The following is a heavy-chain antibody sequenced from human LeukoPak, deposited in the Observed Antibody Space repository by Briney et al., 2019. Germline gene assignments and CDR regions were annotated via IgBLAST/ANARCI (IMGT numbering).Heavy chain of an antibody. J-gene: IGHJ5*02. Sequence: GGSLRLSCAASGFTFRTYAMSWVRQAPGKGLEWVSAMSGSGENSYYADSVRGRFTISRDNSKNTLYLKMNSLRVEDTAVYFCARHLVGKADVDWFDPWGQGTLVTVSS. CDR3: ARHLVGKADVDWFDP. CDR2: MSGSGENS. V-gene: IGHV3-23*01. CDR1: GFTFRTYA. D-gene: IGHD1-14*01.